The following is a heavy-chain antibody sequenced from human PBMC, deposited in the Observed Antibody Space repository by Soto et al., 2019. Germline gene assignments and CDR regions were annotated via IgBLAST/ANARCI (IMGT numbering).Heavy chain of an antibody. CDR3: ARARSIAVYDS. J-gene: IGHJ4*02. Sequence: SETLSLTCAVYGGSFSFHSWTWIRQPPGKGLEWIGEINHGGSTNCNTSLKSRVTISEDTSKNQFSLKLSSVTAADTAIYYCARARSIAVYDSWGQGTLVTVSS. V-gene: IGHV4-34*01. CDR1: GGSFSFHS. D-gene: IGHD6-19*01. CDR2: INHGGST.